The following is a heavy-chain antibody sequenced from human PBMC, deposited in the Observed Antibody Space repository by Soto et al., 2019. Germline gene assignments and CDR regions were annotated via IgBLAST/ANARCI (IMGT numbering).Heavy chain of an antibody. CDR3: ARRPHCSGGSCYYGLDN. CDR2: MNPDSGHA. CDR1: GYTFTNSD. J-gene: IGHJ4*02. D-gene: IGHD2-15*01. Sequence: QVQLVQSGAEVKKPGALVKVSCKASGYTFTNSDINWVRQAPGQGLEWMGWMNPDSGHAAYAQKFQGRVTLTTSTSTSTVYMEMRSLGSEDTAVYYCARRPHCSGGSCYYGLDNWGQGTLVTVSS. V-gene: IGHV1-8*01.